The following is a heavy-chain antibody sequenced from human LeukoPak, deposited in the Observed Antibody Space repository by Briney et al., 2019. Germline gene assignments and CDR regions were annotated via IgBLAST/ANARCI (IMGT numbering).Heavy chain of an antibody. CDR1: GFTFSNYG. CDR2: IPGNGDST. V-gene: IGHV3-23*01. J-gene: IGHJ4*02. D-gene: IGHD3-16*01. CDR3: ARAQGLAADS. Sequence: GGSLRVSCAASGFTFSNYGMSWVRQAPGKGLEWVSAIPGNGDSTFYADSVKGRFTISRDNSKNTLYLQMNSLRVEDTAVYYCARAQGLAADSWGQGTLVTVSS.